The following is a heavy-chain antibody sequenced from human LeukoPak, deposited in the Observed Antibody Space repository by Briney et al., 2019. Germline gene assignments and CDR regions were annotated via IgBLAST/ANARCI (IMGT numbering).Heavy chain of an antibody. CDR1: GYTFTNYG. D-gene: IGHD3-22*01. CDR3: ARDGDSSGYYPSDY. Sequence: ASVTVSFTSSGYTFTNYGISWVRQAPGQGLEWMGWISAYNGNTNYAQKLQGRVTMTTDTSTSTAYMELRSLRSDDTAVYYCARDGDSSGYYPSDYWGQGTLVTVSS. CDR2: ISAYNGNT. V-gene: IGHV1-18*01. J-gene: IGHJ4*02.